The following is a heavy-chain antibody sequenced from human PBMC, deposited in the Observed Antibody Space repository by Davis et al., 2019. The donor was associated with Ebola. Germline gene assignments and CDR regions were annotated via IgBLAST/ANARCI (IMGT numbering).Heavy chain of an antibody. CDR2: INAGNGNT. CDR3: ARDRSIVGATVPPGY. J-gene: IGHJ4*02. V-gene: IGHV1-3*01. D-gene: IGHD1-26*01. Sequence: ASVKVSCKASGYTFTSYAMHWVRQAPGQRLEWMGWINAGNGNTKYSQKFQGRVTITRDTSASTAYMELSSLRSEDTAVYYCARDRSIVGATVPPGYWGQGTLVTVSS. CDR1: GYTFTSYA.